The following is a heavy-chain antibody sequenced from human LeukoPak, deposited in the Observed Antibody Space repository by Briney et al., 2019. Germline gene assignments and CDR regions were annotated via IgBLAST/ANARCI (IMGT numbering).Heavy chain of an antibody. Sequence: GGSLRLSCAASGFTFSSYEMNWVRQAPGKGLEWVSYISSSGSTIYYADSVNGRFTISRDNAKNSLYLQMNSLRAEDTAVYYCARDCSGGSCYVGYYYYMDVWGKGTTVTVSS. V-gene: IGHV3-48*03. J-gene: IGHJ6*03. D-gene: IGHD2-15*01. CDR2: ISSSGSTI. CDR3: ARDCSGGSCYVGYYYYMDV. CDR1: GFTFSSYE.